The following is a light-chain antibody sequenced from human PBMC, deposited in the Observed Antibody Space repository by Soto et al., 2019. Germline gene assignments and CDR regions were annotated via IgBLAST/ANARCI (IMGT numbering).Light chain of an antibody. V-gene: IGLV2-14*01. CDR1: SSDVGGYNY. CDR3: SSYTSSSTLG. Sequence: QSALTQPASVSGSPGQSITISCSGTSSDVGGYNYVSWYQQHPGKAPKLMIYDVSNRPSGVSTRFSGSKSGNTASLTISGLQAEDEADYYCSSYTSSSTLGFGGGTKGTVL. J-gene: IGLJ2*01. CDR2: DVS.